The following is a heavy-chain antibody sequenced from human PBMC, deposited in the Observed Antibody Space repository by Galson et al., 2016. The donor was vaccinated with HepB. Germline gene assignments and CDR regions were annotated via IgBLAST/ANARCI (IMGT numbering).Heavy chain of an antibody. CDR1: GFTFSGFA. J-gene: IGHJ3*02. Sequence: SLRLSCAASGFTFSGFAMSWVRQAPGKGLELAANINQDGSEKSYVDSAKGRFTISRDNAKNSLYLQMNSLRAEDTAVYFCARDPGYSAFDIWGQGTMVTVSS. CDR3: ARDPGYSAFDI. V-gene: IGHV3-7*04. CDR2: INQDGSEK. D-gene: IGHD5-12*01.